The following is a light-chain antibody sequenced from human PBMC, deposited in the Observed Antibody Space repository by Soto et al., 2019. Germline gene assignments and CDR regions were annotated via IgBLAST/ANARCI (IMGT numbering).Light chain of an antibody. Sequence: ENVLTQSPGTLSLSPGERATLSCRASQSVSSYSLAWYQQKPGQAPRLVIYDASNRATGIPARFSGSGSGTDFTLTISSLEPEDFGVYYCLQRSNWPLTFGGGTKVDIK. J-gene: IGKJ4*01. V-gene: IGKV3D-20*02. CDR2: DAS. CDR3: LQRSNWPLT. CDR1: QSVSSYS.